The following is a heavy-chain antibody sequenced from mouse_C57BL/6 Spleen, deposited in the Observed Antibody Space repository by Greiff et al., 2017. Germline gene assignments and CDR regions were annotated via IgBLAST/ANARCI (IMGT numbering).Heavy chain of an antibody. J-gene: IGHJ2*01. D-gene: IGHD4-1*01. CDR1: GYTFTDYE. CDR3: TRLALTGTFFDY. CDR2: IDPETGGT. V-gene: IGHV1-15*01. Sequence: QVQLKQSGAELVRPGASVTLSCKASGYTFTDYEMHWVKQTPVHGLEWIGAIDPETGGTAYNQKFKGKAILTADKSSSTAYMELRSLTSEDSAVYYCTRLALTGTFFDYWGQGTTLTVSS.